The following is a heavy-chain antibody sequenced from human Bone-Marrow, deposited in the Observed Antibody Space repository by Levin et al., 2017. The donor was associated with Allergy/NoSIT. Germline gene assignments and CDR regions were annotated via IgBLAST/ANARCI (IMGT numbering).Heavy chain of an antibody. V-gene: IGHV3-30*04. CDR1: GFSFSNYA. J-gene: IGHJ5*02. CDR3: AREDYYDSNNWLDP. D-gene: IGHD3-22*01. CDR2: ISQDGRIQ. Sequence: GGSLRLSCEASGFSFSNYAIHWVRQGPGKGLESVALISQDGRIQYYADSVKGRFTISRDNSKNTLYLQLNSLRPEDTAVYYCAREDYYDSNNWLDPWGQGTLVTVSS.